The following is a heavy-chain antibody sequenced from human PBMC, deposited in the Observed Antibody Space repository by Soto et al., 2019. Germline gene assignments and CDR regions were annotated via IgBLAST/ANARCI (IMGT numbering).Heavy chain of an antibody. Sequence: PGGSLRLCCAASGFTVSSNYMSWVRQAPGKGLEWVSVIYSGGSTYYADSVKGRFTISRDNSKNTLYLQMNSLRAEDTAVYYCAREWYYYDSSGYYYWGQGTLVTVSS. V-gene: IGHV3-53*01. D-gene: IGHD3-22*01. CDR2: IYSGGST. CDR1: GFTVSSNY. J-gene: IGHJ4*02. CDR3: AREWYYYDSSGYYY.